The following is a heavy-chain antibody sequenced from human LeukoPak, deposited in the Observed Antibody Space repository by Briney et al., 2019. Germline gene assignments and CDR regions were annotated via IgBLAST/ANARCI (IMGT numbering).Heavy chain of an antibody. V-gene: IGHV3-23*01. D-gene: IGHD6-19*01. CDR3: AKLKQWQPQRYFFEY. Sequence: PGGSLRLSCAASGFTFSSYAMSWVRQAPGKRLEWVSTFSGTSSTSYADAVKGRVTISRDNSKNTLYLQMNSLRAEDTAVYYCAKLKQWQPQRYFFEYWGQGALVTVAS. J-gene: IGHJ4*02. CDR2: FSGTSST. CDR1: GFTFSSYA.